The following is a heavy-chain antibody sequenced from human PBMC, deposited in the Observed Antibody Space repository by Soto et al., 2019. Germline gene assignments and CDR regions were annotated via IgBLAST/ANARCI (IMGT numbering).Heavy chain of an antibody. Sequence: AASVKVSCKASGYTFTSYYMHWVRQAPGQGLQWMGIINPSGGSTSYAQKFQGRVTMTRDTSTTTVYMELSSLRSEDTAVYYCAREAHSRYYFDYWGQGTLVTVSS. J-gene: IGHJ4*02. CDR2: INPSGGST. V-gene: IGHV1-46*01. CDR1: GYTFTSYY. CDR3: AREAHSRYYFDY.